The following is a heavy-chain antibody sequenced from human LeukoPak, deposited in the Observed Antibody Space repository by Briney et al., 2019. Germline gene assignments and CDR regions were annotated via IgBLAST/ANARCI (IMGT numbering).Heavy chain of an antibody. J-gene: IGHJ4*02. Sequence: PGGSLRLSCAASGFTFSSYWMHWVRQAPGKGLVWVSRINSDGSSTSYADSVKGRFTISRDNAKNTLYLQMNSLRAEDTAVYYCASLYYYDSSGYPFDYWGQGTLATVSS. CDR2: INSDGSST. V-gene: IGHV3-74*01. CDR3: ASLYYYDSSGYPFDY. CDR1: GFTFSSYW. D-gene: IGHD3-22*01.